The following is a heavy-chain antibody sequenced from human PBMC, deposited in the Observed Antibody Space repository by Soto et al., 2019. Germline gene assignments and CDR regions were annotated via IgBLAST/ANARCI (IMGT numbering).Heavy chain of an antibody. J-gene: IGHJ6*02. D-gene: IGHD2-15*01. CDR1: GGTFSSYA. V-gene: IGHV1-69*12. CDR3: GSCYSVDYYYYGMDV. CDR2: IIPIFGTA. Sequence: QVQLVQSGAEVKKPGSSVKVSCKASGGTFSSYAISWGRQAPGQGLDWMGGIIPIFGTANDAQKFQGRVTITADESTSTAYMELSSLRSEDTAVYYCGSCYSVDYYYYGMDVWGQGTTVTVSS.